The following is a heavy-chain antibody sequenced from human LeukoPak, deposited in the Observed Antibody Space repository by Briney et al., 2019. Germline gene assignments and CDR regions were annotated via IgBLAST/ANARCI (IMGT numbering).Heavy chain of an antibody. J-gene: IGHJ3*02. Sequence: GGSLRLSCAASGFTFSSYGMHWVRQAPGKGLEWVAFIRYDGSNKYYADSVKGRFTISRDNSKNTLYLQMNSLRAEDTAVYYCATLPLSPYLSNLGYCSSTSCHDAFDIWGQGTMVTVSS. CDR2: IRYDGSNK. V-gene: IGHV3-30*02. CDR3: ATLPLSPYLSNLGYCSSTSCHDAFDI. CDR1: GFTFSSYG. D-gene: IGHD2-2*01.